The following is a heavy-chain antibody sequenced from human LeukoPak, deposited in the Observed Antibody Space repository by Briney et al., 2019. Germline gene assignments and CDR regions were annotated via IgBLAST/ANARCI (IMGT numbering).Heavy chain of an antibody. D-gene: IGHD3-22*01. CDR1: GFTFSSYG. J-gene: IGHJ4*02. CDR3: AKDSPYYDSSGYPDY. CDR2: IRYDGSNK. Sequence: GGSLRLSCAASGFTFSSYGMHWVRQAPGKGLEWVAFIRYDGSNKYYADSVKGRFTISRDNSKNTLYLQMNSLRAEDTAVYYCAKDSPYYDSSGYPDYWGQGTLVTVSS. V-gene: IGHV3-30*02.